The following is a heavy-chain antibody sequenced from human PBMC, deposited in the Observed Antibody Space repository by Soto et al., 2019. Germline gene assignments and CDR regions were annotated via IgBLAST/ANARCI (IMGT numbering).Heavy chain of an antibody. Sequence: GASVKVSCKASGGTFSSYAISWVRQAPGQGLEWMGGIIPIFGTANYAQKFQGRVTITADESTSTAYMELSSLRSEDTAVYYCARGANRGYCSSTSCSYYYYCGMDVWGQGTTVTVSS. CDR2: IIPIFGTA. V-gene: IGHV1-69*13. CDR3: ARGANRGYCSSTSCSYYYYCGMDV. CDR1: GGTFSSYA. D-gene: IGHD2-2*01. J-gene: IGHJ6*02.